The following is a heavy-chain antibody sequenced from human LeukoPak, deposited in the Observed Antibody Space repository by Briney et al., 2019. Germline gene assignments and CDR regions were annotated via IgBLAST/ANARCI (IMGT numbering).Heavy chain of an antibody. CDR1: GGSISSYY. CDR3: ARQKKPRPPHYYDSSTGGMDV. V-gene: IGHV4-59*08. CDR2: IYYSGST. Sequence: SETLSLTCTVSGGSISSYYWSWIRQPPGKGLEWIGYIYYSGSTNYNPSLKSRVTISVDTSRNQFSLKLSSVTAADTAVYYCARQKKPRPPHYYDSSTGGMDVWGQGTTVTVSS. J-gene: IGHJ6*02. D-gene: IGHD3-22*01.